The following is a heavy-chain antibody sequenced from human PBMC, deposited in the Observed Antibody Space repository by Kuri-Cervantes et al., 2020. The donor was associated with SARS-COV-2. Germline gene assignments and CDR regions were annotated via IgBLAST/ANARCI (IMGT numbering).Heavy chain of an antibody. D-gene: IGHD5-18*01. V-gene: IGHV3-66*01. CDR3: AAQSGYSYGFF. Sequence: GESLKISCAASGFTVSSNYMSWVRQAPGKGLEWVSVIYSGASTYYSDSVKGRFTISRDNSKNTLYLQMNSLRAEDTAVYYCAAQSGYSYGFFWGQGTLVTVSS. J-gene: IGHJ4*02. CDR1: GFTVSSNY. CDR2: IYSGAST.